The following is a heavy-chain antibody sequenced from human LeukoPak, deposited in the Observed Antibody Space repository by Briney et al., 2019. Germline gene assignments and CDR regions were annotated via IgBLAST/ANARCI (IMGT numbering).Heavy chain of an antibody. Sequence: ASVKVSCKASGYTFTSYGISWVRQAPGQGLEWMGWISAYNGNTNYVQKLQGRVTMTTDTSTSTAYMELRSLRFDDTAVYYCARDLTMVRGVIRYYFDYWGQGTLVTVSS. J-gene: IGHJ4*02. D-gene: IGHD3-10*01. CDR3: ARDLTMVRGVIRYYFDY. V-gene: IGHV1-18*04. CDR1: GYTFTSYG. CDR2: ISAYNGNT.